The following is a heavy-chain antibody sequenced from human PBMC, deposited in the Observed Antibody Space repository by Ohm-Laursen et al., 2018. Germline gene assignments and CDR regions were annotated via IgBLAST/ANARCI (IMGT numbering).Heavy chain of an antibody. V-gene: IGHV1-18*01. CDR3: ARVEGITIFGVASAGYGMDV. CDR2: ISAYNGNT. D-gene: IGHD3-3*01. J-gene: IGHJ6*02. CDR1: GYTFTSYD. Sequence: ASVKVSCKASGYTFTSYDINWVRQATGQGLEWMGWISAYNGNTNYAQKLQGRVTMTTDTSTSTAYMELRSLRSDDTAVYYCARVEGITIFGVASAGYGMDVWGQGTTVTVSS.